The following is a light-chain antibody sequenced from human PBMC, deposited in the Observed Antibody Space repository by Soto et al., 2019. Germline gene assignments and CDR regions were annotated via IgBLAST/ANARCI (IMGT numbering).Light chain of an antibody. CDR1: ESVTDY. Sequence: EIVLTHSPATLSLSPGERGTLSCRASESVTDYLAWYQQKPGQAPRLLLYDVSYRAAGIPTRFSGGGSGTDFTLTISNVEPEDFAVYYCQQRSDWPWTFGQGTKV. CDR2: DVS. V-gene: IGKV3-11*01. CDR3: QQRSDWPWT. J-gene: IGKJ1*01.